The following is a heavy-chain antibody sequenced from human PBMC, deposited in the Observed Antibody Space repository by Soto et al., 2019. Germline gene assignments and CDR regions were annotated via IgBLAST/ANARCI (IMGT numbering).Heavy chain of an antibody. CDR1: GGSINSDEYS. V-gene: IGHV4-30-4*01. J-gene: IGHJ5*02. D-gene: IGHD4-17*01. CDR2: ISYTGTT. Sequence: QVRLQESGPGLVKPSETLSLTCLVSGGSINSDEYSWSWIRQPPGKGLEWIGYISYTGTTYYNPSLKSRVTISPGTSENQCSLKLTSVTAADTAVYYCARENLDTVTDSWGQGTLVTVSS. CDR3: ARENLDTVTDS.